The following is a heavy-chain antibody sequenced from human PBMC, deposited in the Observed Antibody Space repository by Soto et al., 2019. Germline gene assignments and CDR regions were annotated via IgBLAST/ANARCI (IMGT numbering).Heavy chain of an antibody. V-gene: IGHV1-18*01. Sequence: QVQLVQSGAEVKKPGASVKVSCKASGYTFTSYGISWVRQAPGQGLEWMGWISAYNGNTNYAQKLQGRVTMTTDTSTSKDYMERRSLRSDDTAVYYCARDRGSSSWYSLWFDPWGQGTLVTVSS. J-gene: IGHJ5*02. D-gene: IGHD6-13*01. CDR1: GYTFTSYG. CDR3: ARDRGSSSWYSLWFDP. CDR2: ISAYNGNT.